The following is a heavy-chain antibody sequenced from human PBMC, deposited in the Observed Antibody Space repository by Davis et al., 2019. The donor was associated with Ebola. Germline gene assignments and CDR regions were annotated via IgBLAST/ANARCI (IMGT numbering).Heavy chain of an antibody. CDR2: IWYDGSNK. CDR3: ARVVYSNSLRFDY. V-gene: IGHV3-33*01. J-gene: IGHJ4*02. CDR1: GFTFSSYG. D-gene: IGHD6-13*01. Sequence: GGSLRLSCAASGFTFSSYGMHWVRQAPGKGLEWVAVIWYDGSNKYYADSVKGRFTISRDNAKNSLYLQMNSLRAEDTAVYYCARVVYSNSLRFDYWGQGTLVTVSS.